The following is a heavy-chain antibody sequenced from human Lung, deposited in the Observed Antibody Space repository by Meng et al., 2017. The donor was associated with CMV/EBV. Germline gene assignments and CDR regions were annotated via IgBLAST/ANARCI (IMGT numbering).Heavy chain of an antibody. J-gene: IGHJ4*02. V-gene: IGHV3-30*02. CDR1: GFTFSSSG. CDR3: AKTTRVDY. Sequence: LILSCAASGFTFSSSGMHWVRQAPGKGLEWVAFIRYDGSNKYYADSVKGRFTISRDNSKNTLYLQMNSLRAEDTAVYYCAKTTRVDYWGQGTLVTVSS. D-gene: IGHD4-11*01. CDR2: IRYDGSNK.